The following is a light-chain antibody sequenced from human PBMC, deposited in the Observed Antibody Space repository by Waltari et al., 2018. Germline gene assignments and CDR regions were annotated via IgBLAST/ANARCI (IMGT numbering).Light chain of an antibody. CDR2: AAS. Sequence: DIQMTQSPSSLSASVGDRVTITCRASQSISSHLNWYQQKPGKAPKRLIYAASSFQSGVPSRFSGSGSGTDFTLTISSLQPEDFATYYCQQSYSTPIFTFGPGTKVDIK. CDR3: QQSYSTPIFT. J-gene: IGKJ3*01. CDR1: QSISSH. V-gene: IGKV1-39*01.